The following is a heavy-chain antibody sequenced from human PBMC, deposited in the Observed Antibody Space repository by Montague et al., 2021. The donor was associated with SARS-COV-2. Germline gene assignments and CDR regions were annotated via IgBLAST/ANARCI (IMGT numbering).Heavy chain of an antibody. CDR2: IYYRGTT. Sequence: SETLSLTCSVSGGSISSDYWSWIRQSPGKGLEWIGYIYYRGTTNYNPSLKSRVTFSVDTSKNQFSLKLTSVTAADTAVYFCAREDRWNWFDPWGQGVLVTASS. J-gene: IGHJ5*02. CDR1: GGSISSDY. CDR3: AREDRWNWFDP. V-gene: IGHV4-59*01. D-gene: IGHD5-24*01.